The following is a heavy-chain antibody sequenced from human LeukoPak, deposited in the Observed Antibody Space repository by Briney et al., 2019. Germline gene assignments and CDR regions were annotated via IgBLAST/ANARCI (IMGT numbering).Heavy chain of an antibody. CDR2: INPNSGGT. CDR1: GYTFTGYY. J-gene: IGHJ4*02. CDR3: ARVGPSYCGGDCYSEDFDY. Sequence: ASVKVSCKASGYTFTGYYIHWVRQAPGQGLEWMGWINPNSGGTNYAQKFQGRVTMTRDTSISTAYMELSKLRSDDTAVYYCARVGPSYCGGDCYSEDFDYWGQGTLVTVSS. V-gene: IGHV1-2*02. D-gene: IGHD2-21*02.